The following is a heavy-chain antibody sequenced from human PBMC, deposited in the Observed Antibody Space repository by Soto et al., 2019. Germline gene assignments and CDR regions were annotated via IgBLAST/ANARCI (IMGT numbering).Heavy chain of an antibody. CDR2: INPNSGGT. J-gene: IGHJ6*02. Sequence: ASVKVSCKASGYTFTGYYMHWVRQAPGQGLEWMGWINPNSGGTNYAQKFQGWVTMTRDTSKNQFSLKLSSVTAADTAVYYCARDAHHPNYYYYYGMDVWGQGTTVTVSS. CDR3: ARDAHHPNYYYYYGMDV. V-gene: IGHV1-2*04. CDR1: GYTFTGYY.